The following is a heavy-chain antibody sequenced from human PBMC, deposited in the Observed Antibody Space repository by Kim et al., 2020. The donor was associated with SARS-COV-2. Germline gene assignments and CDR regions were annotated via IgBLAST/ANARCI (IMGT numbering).Heavy chain of an antibody. D-gene: IGHD2-21*02. J-gene: IGHJ2*01. Sequence: SETLSLTCAVYTGCFSGYYWSWIRQLPGKGLEWIGEINRDGSANYNPSLRSRVSISVDTSKNQFSLKLNSVTAADTAVYYCARGRGGDGWYFDLWGRDSLVTVSS. V-gene: IGHV4-34*01. CDR2: INRDGSA. CDR1: TGCFSGYY. CDR3: ARGRGGDGWYFDL.